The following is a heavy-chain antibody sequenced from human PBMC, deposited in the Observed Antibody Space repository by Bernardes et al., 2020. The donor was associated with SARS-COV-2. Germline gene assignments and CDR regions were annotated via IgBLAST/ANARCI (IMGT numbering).Heavy chain of an antibody. J-gene: IGHJ6*02. CDR3: AKASYSSSSHYYYYYGMDV. D-gene: IGHD6-6*01. Sequence: GSLRLSCAASGFTFSSYAMSWVRQAPGKGLEWVSAISGSGGSTYYADSVKGRFTISRDNSKNTLYLQMNSLRAEDTAVYYCAKASYSSSSHYYYYYGMDVWGQGTTVTVSS. V-gene: IGHV3-23*01. CDR2: ISGSGGST. CDR1: GFTFSSYA.